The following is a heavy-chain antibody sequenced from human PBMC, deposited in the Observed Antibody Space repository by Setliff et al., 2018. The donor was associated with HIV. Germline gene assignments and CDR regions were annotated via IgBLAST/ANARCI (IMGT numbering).Heavy chain of an antibody. CDR1: GGSISSSSYY. V-gene: IGHV4-39*01. Sequence: SETLSLTCTVSGGSISSSSYYWGWIRQPPGKGLEWIGSIYHSGSTLYKPSLKSRVTMSVDPSKNQFSLKLNSVTAADTAVYHCARLSSYRSSSSYFDYWGQGALVTVSS. CDR3: ARLSSYRSSSSYFDY. D-gene: IGHD6-6*01. CDR2: IYHSGST. J-gene: IGHJ4*02.